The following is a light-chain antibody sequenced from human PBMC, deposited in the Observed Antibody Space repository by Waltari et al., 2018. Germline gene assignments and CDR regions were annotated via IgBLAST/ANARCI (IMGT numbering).Light chain of an antibody. V-gene: IGLV2-14*03. CDR3: SSYTSSTVV. CDR2: DVS. Sequence: QSALTQPASVSGSPGQPITISCTGTGSDVGGYKYVSWYQQHPGKAPKPLIYDVSNRPSGVSNRFSGSKSGNTASLTISGLQAADEADYYCSSYTSSTVVFGGGTKLTVL. J-gene: IGLJ3*02. CDR1: GSDVGGYKY.